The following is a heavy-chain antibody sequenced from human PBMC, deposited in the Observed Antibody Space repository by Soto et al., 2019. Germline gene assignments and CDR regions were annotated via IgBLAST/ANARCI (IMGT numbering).Heavy chain of an antibody. J-gene: IGHJ6*03. Sequence: SETLSLTCTVSGASISDTYWSWIRRPPGKGLEWIGYIHYSGITHYSPSLRSRVTMSVDTSRNQFSLTLNSVTAADTAVYYCARLGPPQIPNNYYSYVDDGGKGTTVTVPS. CDR1: GASISDTY. D-gene: IGHD6-19*01. V-gene: IGHV4-59*08. CDR2: IHYSGIT. CDR3: ARLGPPQIPNNYYSYVDD.